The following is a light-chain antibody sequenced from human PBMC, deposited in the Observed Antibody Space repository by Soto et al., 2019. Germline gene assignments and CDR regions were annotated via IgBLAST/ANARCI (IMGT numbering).Light chain of an antibody. CDR2: DAS. V-gene: IGKV3-11*01. J-gene: IGKJ4*01. CDR1: QSVSSY. CDR3: QRRSVWPST. Sequence: EIVLTQSPATLSLSPGERAALSCRASQSVSSYLAWYQQKHGQAPRLLIYDASNRAPGIPARFTGSGSGTDFTLTIISLEPDDLAVYFWQRRSVWPSTFGGGTKVEI.